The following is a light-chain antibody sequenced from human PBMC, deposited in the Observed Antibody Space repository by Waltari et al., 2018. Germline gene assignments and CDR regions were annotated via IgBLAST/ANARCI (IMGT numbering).Light chain of an antibody. Sequence: QSALTQPASVSGSPGQSITISCTGTSSDVGSYNLVSWYQQHPGKAPKLMIYEGSKRPSGVSNRFSGSNSGNTASLTISGLQAEDEADYYCYSYAGSNTFVFGGGTKLTVL. V-gene: IGLV2-23*03. CDR1: SSDVGSYNL. CDR2: EGS. J-gene: IGLJ2*01. CDR3: YSYAGSNTFV.